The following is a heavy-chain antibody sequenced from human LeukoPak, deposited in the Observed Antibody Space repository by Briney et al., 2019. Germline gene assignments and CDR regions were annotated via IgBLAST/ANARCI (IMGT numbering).Heavy chain of an antibody. CDR1: GFTFSSYA. CDR2: ISYAGSTK. J-gene: IGHJ4*02. CDR3: ARVNGPFDYGEPFDY. V-gene: IGHV3-30*04. Sequence: PGGSLRLSCAASGFTFSSYAMHWVRQAPGKGLEWVAVISYAGSTKYYADSVKGRFTTSRDNSKKTLYLQMNSLRADDTAVYYCARVNGPFDYGEPFDYWGQGTLVTVSS. D-gene: IGHD4-17*01.